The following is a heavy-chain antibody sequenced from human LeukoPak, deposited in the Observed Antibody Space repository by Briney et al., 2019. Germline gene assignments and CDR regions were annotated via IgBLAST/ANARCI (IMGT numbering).Heavy chain of an antibody. CDR1: GFTFSSYA. V-gene: IGHV3-64*01. J-gene: IGHJ4*02. CDR2: ISADGDST. CDR3: ARDSSITLSLDY. D-gene: IGHD2/OR15-2a*01. Sequence: PGGSLRLSCAASGFTFSSYALHWVRQAPGKGLEFVASISADGDSTSYAHSVKGRFTISRDNAKTTLYLQMGRLRAEDMAVYYCARDSSITLSLDYWGQGTQVTVSS.